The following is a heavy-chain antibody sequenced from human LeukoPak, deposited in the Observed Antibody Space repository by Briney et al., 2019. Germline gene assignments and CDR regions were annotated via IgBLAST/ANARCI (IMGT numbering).Heavy chain of an antibody. D-gene: IGHD2-15*01. Sequence: SETLSLTCAVYGGSFSGYYWSWIRQPPGKGLEWIGEINHSGSTNYNPSLKSRVTISVDTSKNQFSLKLSSVTAADTAVYYCYAHRPDSGGKQYYYYYMDVWGKGTTVTVSS. J-gene: IGHJ6*03. CDR3: YAHRPDSGGKQYYYYYMDV. V-gene: IGHV4-34*01. CDR1: GGSFSGYY. CDR2: INHSGST.